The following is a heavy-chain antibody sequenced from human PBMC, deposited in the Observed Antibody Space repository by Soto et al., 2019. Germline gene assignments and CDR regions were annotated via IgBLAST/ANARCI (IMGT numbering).Heavy chain of an antibody. CDR1: GFTFSSYA. V-gene: IGHV3-23*01. CDR3: AKDLIAVVWYGLDY. J-gene: IGHJ4*02. D-gene: IGHD6-19*01. Sequence: EVQPLESGGGLVQPGGSLRLSCAASGFTFSSYAMSWVRQAPGKGLEWVSAISGSGGSTYYADSVKGRFTISRDNSKNTLYLQMNSLRAEDTAVYYCAKDLIAVVWYGLDYWGQGTLVTVSS. CDR2: ISGSGGST.